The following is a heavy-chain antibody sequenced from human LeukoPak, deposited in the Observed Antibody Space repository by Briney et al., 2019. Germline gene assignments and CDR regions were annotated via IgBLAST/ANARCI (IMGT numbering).Heavy chain of an antibody. CDR2: ISNTGVRT. Sequence: GGSLRLSCAASDFTFTNYAMTWVRQAPGKGLEWVSTISNTGVRTYYADSVKGRFTISRDDSKNTVYLQMNSLRAEDTAVYYCAKDRSSSWYDAFDIWGQGTMVTVSS. V-gene: IGHV3-23*01. CDR1: DFTFTNYA. CDR3: AKDRSSSWYDAFDI. D-gene: IGHD6-13*01. J-gene: IGHJ3*02.